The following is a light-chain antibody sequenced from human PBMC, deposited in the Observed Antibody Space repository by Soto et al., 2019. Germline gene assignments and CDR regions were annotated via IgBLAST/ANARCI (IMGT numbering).Light chain of an antibody. CDR2: GNT. CDR1: GSNIGAGFD. J-gene: IGLJ2*01. Sequence: QSVLTQPPSLCGAPGQNIIISCTGGGSNIGAGFDVHWYQQLPGTAPKLLIYGNTNRPSGVPDRFSGSKSGTSASLVITGLQAEDEADYYCQSYDTGLSGPVVFGGGTKLTVL. CDR3: QSYDTGLSGPVV. V-gene: IGLV1-40*01.